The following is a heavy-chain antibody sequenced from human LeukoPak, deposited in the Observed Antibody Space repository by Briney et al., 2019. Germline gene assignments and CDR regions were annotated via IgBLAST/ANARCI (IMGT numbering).Heavy chain of an antibody. Sequence: ASVKVSCKSSGYTFTTYYMHWMRQAPVQGPEWMGIINPRGGSTDYSQKFQGRITMTSYTSTSTVYMELSSLRSDDTAVYSCARVGSAAATADYWGQGTLVTVSS. CDR1: GYTFTTYY. CDR3: ARVGSAAATADY. D-gene: IGHD6-25*01. V-gene: IGHV1-46*01. CDR2: INPRGGST. J-gene: IGHJ4*02.